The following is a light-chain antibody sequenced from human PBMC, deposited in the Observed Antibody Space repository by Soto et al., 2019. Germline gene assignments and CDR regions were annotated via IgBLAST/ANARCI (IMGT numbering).Light chain of an antibody. J-gene: IGKJ1*01. CDR1: QSVSSSY. V-gene: IGKV3-20*01. CDR2: GAS. Sequence: EILVTQSPGTLSLSPGERATLSCRASQSVSSSYLAWYQQKPGQAPRLLIYGASSRATGIPDRFSGSGSGTDFTLTISRLEPEDFAVYYCQQYGSSRWTFGQGTKVDIK. CDR3: QQYGSSRWT.